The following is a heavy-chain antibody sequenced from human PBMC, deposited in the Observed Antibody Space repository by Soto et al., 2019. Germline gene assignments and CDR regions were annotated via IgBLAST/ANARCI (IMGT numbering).Heavy chain of an antibody. D-gene: IGHD3-10*02. CDR1: RFTFSSYA. CDR2: ISASGGST. J-gene: IGHJ4*02. Sequence: EVQLLESGGGLVQPGGSLRLSCAASRFTFSSYAMSWVRQVPGKGLEWVSAISASGGSTYYADSVKGRFTISRDSSKNTLYLQMTSLRAADTAVYYCATDMEVFGESLDYWGQGTLVTVSS. V-gene: IGHV3-23*01. CDR3: ATDMEVFGESLDY.